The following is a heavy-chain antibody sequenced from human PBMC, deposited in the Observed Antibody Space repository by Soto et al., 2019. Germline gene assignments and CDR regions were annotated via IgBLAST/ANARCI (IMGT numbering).Heavy chain of an antibody. CDR2: MNPNSGNT. CDR3: ARGDYYDILTGYWNYYYYYGMDV. D-gene: IGHD3-9*01. J-gene: IGHJ6*02. V-gene: IGHV1-8*01. Sequence: ASVKVYCRASGYTFTIYDINWVRQATGQGLEWMAWMNPNSGNTGYAQQFQGRVTMTRNNSISTAYMELSSLRSEHTTVYFCARGDYYDILTGYWNYYYYYGMDVRGQGTTVTV. CDR1: GYTFTIYD.